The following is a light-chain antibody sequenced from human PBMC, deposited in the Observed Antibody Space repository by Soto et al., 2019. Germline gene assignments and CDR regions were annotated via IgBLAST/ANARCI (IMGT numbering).Light chain of an antibody. V-gene: IGKV4-1*01. CDR1: QSLLYNSNNRNY. CDR3: QQYLITPPT. J-gene: IGKJ1*01. CDR2: WAS. Sequence: DIVMSQSPDCLAVSLGERATINCKSSQSLLYNSNNRNYLAWYQQKPGQPPKLLIHWASTRESGVPDRFSGSGSGTDFTLAISSLQAEDVALYYCQQYLITPPTFGQGTKVEIK.